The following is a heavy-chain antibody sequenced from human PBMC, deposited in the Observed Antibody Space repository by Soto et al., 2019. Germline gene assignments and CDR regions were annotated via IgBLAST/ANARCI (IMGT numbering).Heavy chain of an antibody. V-gene: IGHV1-69*02. CDR1: VDTFNFYS. J-gene: IGHJ4*02. CDR2: INPILSMS. D-gene: IGHD3-10*01. CDR3: ATSYGSGYRAFDS. Sequence: QVQLVQSGADVQRPGSSVRVSCKASVDTFNFYSINWVRQAPGLGLQWMGRINPILSMSNYAPRFQGRVTMTADKSTSTAYMELSSLRSEDTAMYYCATSYGSGYRAFDSWGQGALVTVSS.